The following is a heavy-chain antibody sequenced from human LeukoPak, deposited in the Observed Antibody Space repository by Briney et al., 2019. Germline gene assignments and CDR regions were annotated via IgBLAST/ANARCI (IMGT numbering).Heavy chain of an antibody. CDR2: ISAYSGNT. Sequence: ASVKVSCKASGYTFTSYGISWVRQAPGQGLEWMGWISAYSGNTNYAQKLQGRVTMTTDTSTSTAYMELRSLRSDDTAVYYCARGQSPGIYCTNGVCYPGDYWGRGTLVTVSS. CDR1: GYTFTSYG. V-gene: IGHV1-18*01. D-gene: IGHD2-8*01. J-gene: IGHJ4*02. CDR3: ARGQSPGIYCTNGVCYPGDY.